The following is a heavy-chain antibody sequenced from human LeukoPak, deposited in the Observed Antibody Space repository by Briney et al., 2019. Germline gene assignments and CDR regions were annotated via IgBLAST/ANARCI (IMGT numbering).Heavy chain of an antibody. CDR2: MYNSGST. V-gene: IGHV4-61*01. Sequence: SETLSLTCTVSGGSLISSSYYWGWIRHPPGKGLEWIAYMYNSGSTNYNPSLKSRVTISIDTSKNQFSLKLSSLTAADTAIYYCARGIESYGDYGYWGQGILVTVSS. CDR1: GGSLISSSYY. CDR3: ARGIESYGDYGY. D-gene: IGHD4-17*01. J-gene: IGHJ4*02.